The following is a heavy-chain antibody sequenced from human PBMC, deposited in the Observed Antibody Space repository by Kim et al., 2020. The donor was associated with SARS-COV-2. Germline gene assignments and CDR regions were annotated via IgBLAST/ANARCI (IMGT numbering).Heavy chain of an antibody. D-gene: IGHD3-3*01. Sequence: LKSRVTISVDPSKNQFSLKLSSVTAADTAVYYCARGPRITIFGVVILMDVWGKGTTVTVSS. J-gene: IGHJ6*04. V-gene: IGHV4-34*01. CDR3: ARGPRITIFGVVILMDV.